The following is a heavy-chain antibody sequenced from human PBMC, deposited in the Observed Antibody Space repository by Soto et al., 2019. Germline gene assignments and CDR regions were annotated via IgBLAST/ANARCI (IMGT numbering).Heavy chain of an antibody. CDR1: GFTFSSYA. Sequence: PGGSLRLSCAASGFTFSSYAMHWVRQAPGKGLEWVAVISYDGSNKYYADSVKGRFTISRDNSKNTLYLQMNSLRAEDTAVYYCARPQGEYYDSSGYSAILDYWGQGTLVTVSS. J-gene: IGHJ4*02. V-gene: IGHV3-30-3*01. CDR3: ARPQGEYYDSSGYSAILDY. CDR2: ISYDGSNK. D-gene: IGHD3-22*01.